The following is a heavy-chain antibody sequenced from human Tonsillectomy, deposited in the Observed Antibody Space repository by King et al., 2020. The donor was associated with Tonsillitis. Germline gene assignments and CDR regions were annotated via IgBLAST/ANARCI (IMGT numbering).Heavy chain of an antibody. D-gene: IGHD6-13*01. CDR2: FYYSGST. CDR1: GGSISSSSYY. CDR3: AIIAAAGTSTTDDDY. V-gene: IGHV4-39*07. J-gene: IGHJ4*02. Sequence: LQLQESGPGLVKPSETLSLTCTVSGGSISSSSYYWGWIRQPPGKGLEWIGSFYYSGSTYYNPSLKSRVTISVDTSKNQFSLKLSSVTAADTAVYYCAIIAAAGTSTTDDDYWGQGTLVTVSS.